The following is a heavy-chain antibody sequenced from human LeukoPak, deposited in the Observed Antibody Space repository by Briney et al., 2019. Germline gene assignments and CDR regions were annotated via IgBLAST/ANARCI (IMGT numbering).Heavy chain of an antibody. J-gene: IGHJ6*02. CDR3: ARVITIFGVATDYYYYGMDV. CDR2: ISAYNGNT. CDR1: GYTFTSYG. D-gene: IGHD3-3*01. Sequence: ASVKVSCKASGYTFTSYGISWVRQAPGQGLEWMGWISAYNGNTNYAQKLQGRVTTTTDTSTSTAYMELRSLRSDDTAVYYCARVITIFGVATDYYYYGMDVWGQGTTVTVSS. V-gene: IGHV1-18*01.